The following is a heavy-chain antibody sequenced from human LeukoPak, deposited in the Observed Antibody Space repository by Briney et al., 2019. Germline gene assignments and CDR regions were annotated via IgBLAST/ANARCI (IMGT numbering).Heavy chain of an antibody. CDR3: ARGAIVVPAASRADY. CDR1: GFTFSSYS. Sequence: GGSLRLSCAASGFTFSSYSMNWVRQAPGKGLEWVSSISSSSSYIYYADSVKGRFTISRDNAKNSLYLQMNSLRAEDTAVYYCARGAIVVPAASRADYWGQGTLVTVSS. CDR2: ISSSSSYI. V-gene: IGHV3-21*01. D-gene: IGHD2-2*01. J-gene: IGHJ4*02.